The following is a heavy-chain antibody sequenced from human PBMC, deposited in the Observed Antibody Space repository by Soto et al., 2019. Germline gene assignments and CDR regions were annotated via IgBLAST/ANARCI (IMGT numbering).Heavy chain of an antibody. CDR1: GFTFSTYA. V-gene: IGHV3-23*01. CDR2: ISGSGGST. CDR3: AHPRGFGVFDAYDI. J-gene: IGHJ3*02. Sequence: PGGSLRLSCVASGFTFSTYAMSWVRQAPGKGLVWVSAISGSGGSTFYADSVKGRFTISRDNSMNTLYLQMSSLRTEDTAVYYCAHPRGFGVFDAYDIWGQGKMVTVSS. D-gene: IGHD3-10*01.